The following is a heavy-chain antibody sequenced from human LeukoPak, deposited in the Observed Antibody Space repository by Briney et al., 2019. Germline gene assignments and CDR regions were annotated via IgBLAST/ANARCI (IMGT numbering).Heavy chain of an antibody. CDR2: IKQDGSEK. CDR3: AKIRFGGVIPYYFDY. Sequence: GGSPRLSCAASGFSFRSYWMSWVRQAPGKGLEWVANIKQDGSEKYYVDSVKGRFTISRDNGKNSLYLQMNSLRAEDTAVYYCAKIRFGGVIPYYFDYWGQGTLVTVSS. V-gene: IGHV3-7*03. J-gene: IGHJ4*02. CDR1: GFSFRSYW. D-gene: IGHD3-16*02.